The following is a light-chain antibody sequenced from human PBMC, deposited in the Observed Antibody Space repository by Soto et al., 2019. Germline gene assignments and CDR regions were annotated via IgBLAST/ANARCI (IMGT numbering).Light chain of an antibody. CDR3: QQRSNWPPSIT. J-gene: IGKJ5*01. V-gene: IGKV3-11*01. CDR1: QSVSSY. CDR2: DAS. Sequence: EIVLTQSPATLSLSPWERATLSCRASQSVSSYLAWYQQKPGQAPRLLIYDASNRATGIPARFSGSGSGTDFTLTISSLEPGDFAVYYCQQRSNWPPSITFGQGTRLEIK.